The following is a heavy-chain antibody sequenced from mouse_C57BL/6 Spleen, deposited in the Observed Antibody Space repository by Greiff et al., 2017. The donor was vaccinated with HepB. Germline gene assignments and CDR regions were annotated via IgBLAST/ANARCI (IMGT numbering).Heavy chain of an antibody. CDR1: GYTFTDHT. D-gene: IGHD1-1*01. CDR2: IYPRDGST. V-gene: IGHV1-78*01. Sequence: VKLMESDAELVKPGASVKISCKVSGYTFTDHTIHWMKQRPEQGLEWIGYIYPRDGSTKYNEKFKGKATLTADKSSSTAYMQLNSLTSEDSAVYFCARDRYYGSSYAWFAYWGQGTLVTVSA. J-gene: IGHJ3*01. CDR3: ARDRYYGSSYAWFAY.